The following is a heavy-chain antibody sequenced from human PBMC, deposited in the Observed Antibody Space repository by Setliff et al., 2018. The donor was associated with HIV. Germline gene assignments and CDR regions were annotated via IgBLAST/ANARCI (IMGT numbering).Heavy chain of an antibody. J-gene: IGHJ4*02. Sequence: ASVKVSCKASGYTLSEYYMHWVQQAPGKGLEWMGRIDPEDGETLYAEKFRGRVTMTADMSTNTAYLELGSLRSEDTAVYYCATFLFRDSIDPYYRPPGDFPLYYFDYWAQGTLVTVSS. CDR3: ATFLFRDSIDPYYRPPGDFPLYYFDY. D-gene: IGHD3-10*01. CDR2: IDPEDGET. CDR1: GYTLSEYY. V-gene: IGHV1-69-2*01.